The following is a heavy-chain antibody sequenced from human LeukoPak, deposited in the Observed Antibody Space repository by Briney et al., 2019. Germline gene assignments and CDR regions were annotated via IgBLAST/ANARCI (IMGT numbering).Heavy chain of an antibody. CDR1: GFTFSFYW. CDR2: IKEDGSEK. CDR3: ARDGPHTAMAHSFDY. V-gene: IGHV3-7*03. J-gene: IGHJ4*02. Sequence: RPGGSLRLSCAASGFTFSFYWMSWVRQAPGKGLEWVANIKEDGSEKYYVDSVKGRFTISRDNAKNSLYLQMNSLRAEDTALYYCARDGPHTAMAHSFDYWGQGTLVTVSS. D-gene: IGHD5-18*01.